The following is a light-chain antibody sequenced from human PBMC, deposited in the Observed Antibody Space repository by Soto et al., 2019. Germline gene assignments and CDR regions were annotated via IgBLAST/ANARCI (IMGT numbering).Light chain of an antibody. CDR1: LGISIN. Sequence: EIAMAQAPGTLSVSPGHRVTLSCRASLGISINLAWYQQRPGQAPRLLIYGASTRATGVPTRFSGSGSGTECTLTISSLQSEDLAVYHCQQYNKWPQTLGQGTKVDIK. V-gene: IGKV3-15*01. CDR3: QQYNKWPQT. CDR2: GAS. J-gene: IGKJ1*01.